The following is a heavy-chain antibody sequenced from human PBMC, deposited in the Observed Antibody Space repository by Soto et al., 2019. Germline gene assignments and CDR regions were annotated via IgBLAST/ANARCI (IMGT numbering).Heavy chain of an antibody. CDR1: GGSISNYY. D-gene: IGHD2-21*02. Sequence: PSETLSLTCTVSGGSISNYYWSWIRQPPGKGLEWIGYIFYTGRTSYNPSLKSRATISVDTSKNQFSLNLRSVTAADTAVYYCARDTALDYWGQGTLVTVSS. J-gene: IGHJ4*02. V-gene: IGHV4-59*01. CDR3: ARDTALDY. CDR2: IFYTGRT.